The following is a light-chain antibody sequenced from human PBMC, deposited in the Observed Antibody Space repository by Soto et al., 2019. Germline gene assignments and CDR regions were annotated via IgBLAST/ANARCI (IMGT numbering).Light chain of an antibody. Sequence: EIVLTQSPGTLSLSPGERATLFCRASQSIACSYLAWFQQKPGQAPRLLIYGASSRATGTPDRFSGSGSGTDFPLTITRLEPEDFAVYYCQQYGSSQFTFGPGTKVDLK. CDR3: QQYGSSQFT. CDR1: QSIACSY. CDR2: GAS. J-gene: IGKJ3*01. V-gene: IGKV3-20*01.